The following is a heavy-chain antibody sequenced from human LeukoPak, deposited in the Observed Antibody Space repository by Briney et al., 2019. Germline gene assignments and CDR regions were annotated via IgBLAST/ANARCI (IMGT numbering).Heavy chain of an antibody. CDR1: GDSISNYY. CDR3: ARVRNFPDAFDI. J-gene: IGHJ3*02. Sequence: PSETLSLTCTVSGDSISNYYWAWIRQPPGRGLEWIGHIYDTGITKDNPALKSRLTISLQTSRNRFSLNLSSLTAADTAIYFCARVRNFPDAFDIWGRGRMVTVSS. CDR2: IYDTGIT. V-gene: IGHV4-59*01.